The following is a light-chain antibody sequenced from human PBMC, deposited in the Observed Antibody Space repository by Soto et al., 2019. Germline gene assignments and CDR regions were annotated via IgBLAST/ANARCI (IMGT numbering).Light chain of an antibody. CDR2: STN. V-gene: IGLV8-61*01. J-gene: IGLJ3*02. CDR1: SDSVSTRYY. Sequence: QAVVTQEPSFSVSPGGTVTLTCGLTSDSVSTRYYASWYQQTPGQTPRMLIYSTNTRSSGVPDRFSGSILGNKAALTITGAQADDESDYYCVLYMGSGFWVFGGGTKLTVL. CDR3: VLYMGSGFWV.